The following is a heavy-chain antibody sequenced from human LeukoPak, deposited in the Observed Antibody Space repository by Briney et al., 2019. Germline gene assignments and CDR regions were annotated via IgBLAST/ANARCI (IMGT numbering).Heavy chain of an antibody. V-gene: IGHV3-30*04. J-gene: IGHJ6*02. CDR1: GFPFSSYA. Sequence: PGESLRLSCVASGFPFSSYAMHWVRQAPGKGLEWLTVISLDGSDKFYADSVKGRFTISRDNSKDTVYLQMDSLRTEDSTVYYCARGANGASRRSARPFGFYGMDVWGQGTTVTVSS. CDR3: ARGANGASRRSARPFGFYGMDV. CDR2: ISLDGSDK. D-gene: IGHD7-27*01.